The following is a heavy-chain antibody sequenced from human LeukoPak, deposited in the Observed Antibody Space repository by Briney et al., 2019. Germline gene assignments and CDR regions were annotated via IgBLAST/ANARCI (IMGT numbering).Heavy chain of an antibody. D-gene: IGHD3-22*01. Sequence: GGSLRLSCAASGFTFSRYSMNWVRQAPGKGLEWVSSISGSSSSYIYYADSLKGRFTISRDNAKNSLYLQMNSLRAEDTAVYYCARDFYDTSGYYYDYWGQGTLVTVSS. CDR2: ISGSSSSYI. CDR3: ARDFYDTSGYYYDY. CDR1: GFTFSRYS. J-gene: IGHJ4*02. V-gene: IGHV3-21*01.